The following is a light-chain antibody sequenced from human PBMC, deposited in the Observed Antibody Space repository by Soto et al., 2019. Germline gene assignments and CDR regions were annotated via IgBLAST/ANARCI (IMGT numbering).Light chain of an antibody. CDR2: GAS. J-gene: IGKJ4*02. CDR1: QSVRRNS. Sequence: EIVLTQSPRTLSLSPGERATLSCTASQSVRRNSLAWYQQKPGQAPRLLMFGASGRATGTPPRFSGRGSGIDFTHTIRRLEPEDFAVYYCQQYGISPLTVGGGTKVDI. V-gene: IGKV3-20*01. CDR3: QQYGISPLT.